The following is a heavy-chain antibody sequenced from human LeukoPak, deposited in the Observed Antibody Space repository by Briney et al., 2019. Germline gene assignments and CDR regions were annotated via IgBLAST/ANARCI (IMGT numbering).Heavy chain of an antibody. V-gene: IGHV4-61*02. CDR2: FYTSGST. Sequence: KPSQTLSLTCTVSGGSISSGSYSWSWIRQPAGKGLEWIGRFYTSGSTNYNPSLKSRVTISVDTSKNQFSLKLSSVTAADTAVYYCARGPPPDFDYWGRGTLVTVSS. CDR3: ARGPPPDFDY. CDR1: GGSISSGSYS. J-gene: IGHJ4*02.